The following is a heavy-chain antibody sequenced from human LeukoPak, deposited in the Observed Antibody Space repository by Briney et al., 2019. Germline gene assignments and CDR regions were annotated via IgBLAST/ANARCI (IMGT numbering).Heavy chain of an antibody. Sequence: SETLSLTCTVSGGSISTSSFYWGWVRQPPGKGLEYIGAMYYSGSTYYNPSLKSRVTISVDTSKNQFSLKLSSVTAADTAVYYCASTYSVAGNDYWGQGTLVTVSS. J-gene: IGHJ4*02. CDR2: MYYSGST. CDR1: GGSISTSSFY. CDR3: ASTYSVAGNDY. V-gene: IGHV4-39*01. D-gene: IGHD6-19*01.